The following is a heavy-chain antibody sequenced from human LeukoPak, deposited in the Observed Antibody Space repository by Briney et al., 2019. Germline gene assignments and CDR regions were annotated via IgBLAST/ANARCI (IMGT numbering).Heavy chain of an antibody. V-gene: IGHV1-2*02. CDR1: GYTFTGYY. D-gene: IGHD3-22*01. J-gene: IGHJ4*02. Sequence: GASVKVSCKASGYTFTGYYMHWVRQAPGQGLEWMGWINPNSGGTNYAQKFQGRVTMTRDTSISTAYMELSRLRSDDTAVYYCARGRGRWAYYYDSSGYPTGASFDYWGQGTLVTVSS. CDR2: INPNSGGT. CDR3: ARGRGRWAYYYDSSGYPTGASFDY.